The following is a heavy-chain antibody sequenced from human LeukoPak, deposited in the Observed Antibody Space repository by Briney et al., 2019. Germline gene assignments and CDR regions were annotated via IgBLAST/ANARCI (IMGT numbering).Heavy chain of an antibody. CDR2: INHSGST. V-gene: IGHV4-34*01. Sequence: SETLSLICTVYGGSFSGYYWSWIRQPPGKGLEWIGEINHSGSTNYNPSLKSRVTISVDTSKNQFSLKLSSVTAADTAVYYCARVYGGNRYFDYWGQGTLVTVSS. J-gene: IGHJ4*02. CDR1: GGSFSGYY. CDR3: ARVYGGNRYFDY. D-gene: IGHD4-17*01.